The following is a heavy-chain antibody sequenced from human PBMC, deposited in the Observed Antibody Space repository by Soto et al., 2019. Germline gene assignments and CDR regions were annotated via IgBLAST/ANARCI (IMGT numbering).Heavy chain of an antibody. J-gene: IGHJ4*02. CDR3: AREATLYYCDC. Sequence: QVPLVESGGGVVQPGRSLRLSCAASGFTFSSYAMHWVRQAPGKGLEWLAVISYDGSDKYYADSVKGRFTISRDNSKNTLYLQMNSLRAEDTAVYSCAREATLYYCDCWGQGTLVTVSS. D-gene: IGHD3-16*01. CDR2: ISYDGSDK. V-gene: IGHV3-30-3*01. CDR1: GFTFSSYA.